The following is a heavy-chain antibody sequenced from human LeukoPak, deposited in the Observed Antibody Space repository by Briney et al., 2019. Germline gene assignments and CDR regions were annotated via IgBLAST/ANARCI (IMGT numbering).Heavy chain of an antibody. J-gene: IGHJ4*02. D-gene: IGHD5-12*01. Sequence: SETLSLTCAVYGGSFSGYYWSWIRQPPGKGLEWIGEVVHGGSTDYNPSLKSRVTISVDKSKNQFSLRLSSVTTADTAVYYCARSRKYTGYDFYYGGQGPLVPVSS. CDR3: ARSRKYTGYDFYY. CDR1: GGSFSGYY. CDR2: VVHGGST. V-gene: IGHV4-34*12.